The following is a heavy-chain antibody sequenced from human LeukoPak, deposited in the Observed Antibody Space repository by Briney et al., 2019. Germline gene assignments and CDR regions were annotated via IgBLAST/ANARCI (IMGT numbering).Heavy chain of an antibody. D-gene: IGHD6-6*01. Sequence: ASVKVSCKASGGTFSSYAISWVRQAPGQGLEWMGRIIPIFGTANYAQKFQGRVTITTDESTSTAYMELSSLRSDDTAVYYCARHPAVAYSSSSADYWGQGTLVTVSS. V-gene: IGHV1-69*05. CDR3: ARHPAVAYSSSSADY. J-gene: IGHJ4*02. CDR1: GGTFSSYA. CDR2: IIPIFGTA.